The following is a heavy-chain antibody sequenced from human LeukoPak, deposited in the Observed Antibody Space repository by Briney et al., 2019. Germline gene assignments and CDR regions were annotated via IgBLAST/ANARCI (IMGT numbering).Heavy chain of an antibody. CDR1: GFTLSSYA. Sequence: GGSLRLSCAASGFTLSSYAMSWVRQAPGKGLEWVSAISDSGNTYHADSVKGRFTISRDNSKDTLYLQMNSMRTEDTAVYYCAKEALPGIAVAGRVYWGQGTLVTVSS. V-gene: IGHV3-23*01. CDR2: ISDSGNT. J-gene: IGHJ4*02. CDR3: AKEALPGIAVAGRVY. D-gene: IGHD6-19*01.